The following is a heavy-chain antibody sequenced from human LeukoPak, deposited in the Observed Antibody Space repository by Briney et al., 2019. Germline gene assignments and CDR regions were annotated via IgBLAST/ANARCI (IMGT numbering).Heavy chain of an antibody. CDR2: IYHSGRS. CDR1: GDSISNGVKY. D-gene: IGHD2-8*02. CDR3: ARDQVECTGGTCQSRVGFDF. J-gene: IGHJ4*02. V-gene: IGHV4-31*03. Sequence: SETLSLTCTVSGDSISNGVKYWSWIRQHPGRGLEWIGYIYHSGRSYYNPSLKSRIAMSVDTSKNQFSLNLSSVTAADTAVYYCARDQVECTGGTCQSRVGFDFWGQGTLVTVSS.